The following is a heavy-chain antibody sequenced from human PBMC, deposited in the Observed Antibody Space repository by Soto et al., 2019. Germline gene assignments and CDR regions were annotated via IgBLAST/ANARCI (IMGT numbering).Heavy chain of an antibody. CDR3: ARQNDYGAYYYYYGMDV. CDR1: GYRVTSYW. V-gene: IGHV5-51*01. J-gene: IGHJ6*02. Sequence: GESLKISCKGSGYRVTSYWIGWVRQMPGKGLEWMGIIYPGDSDTRYSPSFQGQVTISADKSIRTAYLQWSSLKASDTAMYYCARQNDYGAYYYYYGMDVWGQGTTVTVSS. D-gene: IGHD4-17*01. CDR2: IYPGDSDT.